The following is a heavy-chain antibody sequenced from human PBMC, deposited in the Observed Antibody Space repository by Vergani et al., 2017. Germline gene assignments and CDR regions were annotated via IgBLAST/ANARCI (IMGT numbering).Heavy chain of an antibody. D-gene: IGHD6-13*01. CDR2: IRHDGIT. CDR1: GGSFNDYW. V-gene: IGHV4-34*01. J-gene: IGHJ3*02. Sequence: QAQLQQWGAGLLKPSETLSLTCAIYGGSFNDYWWTWIRQPPGKGLEWIGEIRHDGITHYSPSLKSRVTISVDTSKNQFSLKLSSVTAADTAVYYCARSKGSSWYRSMTGAFDIWGQGTMVTVSS. CDR3: ARSKGSSWYRSMTGAFDI.